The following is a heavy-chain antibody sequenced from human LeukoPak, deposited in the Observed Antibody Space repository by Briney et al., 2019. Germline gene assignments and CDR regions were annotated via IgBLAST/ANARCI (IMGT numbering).Heavy chain of an antibody. CDR1: GFTLSSYA. V-gene: IGHV3-23*01. CDR3: AKRLYDSSGYYFDY. Sequence: GGSLRLSCAASGFTLSSYAMSWVRQAPGKGLEWVSAISGSGGSTYYADSVKGRFTISRDNSKNTLYLQMNSLRAEDTAVYYCAKRLYDSSGYYFDYWGQGTLVTVSS. J-gene: IGHJ4*02. D-gene: IGHD3-22*01. CDR2: ISGSGGST.